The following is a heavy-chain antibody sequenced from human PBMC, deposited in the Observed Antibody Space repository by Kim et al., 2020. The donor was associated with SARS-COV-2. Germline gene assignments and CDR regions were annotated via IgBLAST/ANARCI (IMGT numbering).Heavy chain of an antibody. CDR1: GGTFSSYA. CDR3: AREGFIYGSGSLQYYFDY. J-gene: IGHJ4*02. V-gene: IGHV1-69*13. CDR2: IIPIFGTA. D-gene: IGHD3-10*01. Sequence: SVKVSCKASGGTFSSYAISWVRQAPGQGLEWMGGIIPIFGTANYAQKFQGRVTITADESTSTAYMELSSLRSEDTAVYYCAREGFIYGSGSLQYYFDYWGQGTLVTVSS.